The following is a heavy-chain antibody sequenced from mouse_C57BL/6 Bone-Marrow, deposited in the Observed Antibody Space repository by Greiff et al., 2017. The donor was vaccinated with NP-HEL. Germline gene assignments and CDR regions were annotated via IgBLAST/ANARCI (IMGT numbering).Heavy chain of an antibody. CDR2: INPNYGTT. Sequence: VQLQQSGPELVKPGASVKISCKASGYSFTDYNMNWVKQSNGKSLEWIGVINPNYGTTSYNQKFKGKATLTVDQSSSTAYMQLNSLTSEDSAVYYCARGDYCGSSYGWDFDDWGTGTTVTVSS. D-gene: IGHD1-1*01. J-gene: IGHJ1*03. CDR3: ARGDYCGSSYGWDFDD. V-gene: IGHV1-39*01. CDR1: GYSFTDYN.